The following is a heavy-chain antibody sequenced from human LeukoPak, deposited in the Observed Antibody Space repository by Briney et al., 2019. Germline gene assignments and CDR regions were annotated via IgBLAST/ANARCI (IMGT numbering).Heavy chain of an antibody. CDR3: ISTVGYSGYDCGY. V-gene: IGHV3-15*01. CDR2: SKSEAGGWKK. CDR1: RFTFNNAW. D-gene: IGHD5-12*01. Sequence: GGSLRLSFVASRFTFNNAWMSWVRQARWKGVEWVGRSKSEAGGWKKDYAAPVKSRFTIPRDDSKKTVYMQMNSLKIEDKDVYYCISTVGYSGYDCGYWGQGTLVIVSS. J-gene: IGHJ4*02.